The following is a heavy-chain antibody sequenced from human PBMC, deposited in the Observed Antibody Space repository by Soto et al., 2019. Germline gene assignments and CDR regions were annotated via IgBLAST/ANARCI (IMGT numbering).Heavy chain of an antibody. J-gene: IGHJ5*02. Sequence: ASVKVSCKASGYTFTSYGISWVRQAPGQGLEWMGWISAYNGNTNYAQKLQGRVTMTTDTSTSTAYMELRSLRSDDTAVYYCAIVGNNWDPRWFDPWRQGTLVTVSS. CDR2: ISAYNGNT. V-gene: IGHV1-18*01. CDR1: GYTFTSYG. CDR3: AIVGNNWDPRWFDP. D-gene: IGHD1-20*01.